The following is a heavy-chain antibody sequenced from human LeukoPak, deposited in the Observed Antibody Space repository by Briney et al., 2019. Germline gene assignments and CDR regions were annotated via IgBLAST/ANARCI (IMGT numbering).Heavy chain of an antibody. CDR1: GYSISSGYY. D-gene: IGHD5-18*01. CDR2: IYHSGST. J-gene: IGHJ4*02. V-gene: IGHV4-38-2*02. Sequence: SETLSLTCTVSGYSISSGYYWGWIRQPPGKGLEWIGSIYHSGSTYYNPSLKSRVTISVDTSKNQFSLKLSFVTAADTAVYYCARFDTATFDYWGQGTLVTVSS. CDR3: ARFDTATFDY.